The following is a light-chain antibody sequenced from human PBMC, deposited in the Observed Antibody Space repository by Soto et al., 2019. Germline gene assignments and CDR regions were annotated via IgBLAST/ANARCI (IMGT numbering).Light chain of an antibody. CDR3: SSYTSSSTYV. V-gene: IGLV2-14*01. CDR1: SSDVGTYKY. Sequence: QSVLTQPASVSGSPGQSITISCTGTSSDVGTYKYVSWYQLHPGKAPKLMVYEVSNRPSGVSNRFSGSKSGNTASLTISGLQAEDEADYHCSSYTSSSTYVFGTGTKLTVL. CDR2: EVS. J-gene: IGLJ1*01.